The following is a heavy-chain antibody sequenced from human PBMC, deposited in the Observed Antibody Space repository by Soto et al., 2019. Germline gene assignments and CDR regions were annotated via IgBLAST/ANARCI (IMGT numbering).Heavy chain of an antibody. V-gene: IGHV6-1*01. CDR1: GDSVSRNSAA. Sequence: QVQLQQSGPGLVKPSQTLSLTCAVSGDSVSRNSAAWNWIRQSPSRGLEWLGRTYYRSKWYNDYAGYVKSRISINPDTSKNQFPLQLNSVTPEDTAVYYCAREVPYYDSSGYFSHFYGMDVWGQGTTVTVSS. D-gene: IGHD3-22*01. J-gene: IGHJ6*02. CDR3: AREVPYYDSSGYFSHFYGMDV. CDR2: TYYRSKWYN.